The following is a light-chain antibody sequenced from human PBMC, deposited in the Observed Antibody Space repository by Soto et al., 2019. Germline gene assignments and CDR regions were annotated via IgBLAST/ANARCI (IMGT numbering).Light chain of an antibody. V-gene: IGLV2-18*02. CDR1: SSDVGTYNR. CDR2: EVN. CDR3: SSYTSSSTYV. Sequence: QSVLTQPPSVSGSPGQSVIISCTGTSSDVGTYNRVSWYQQPPGTAPKLMIFEVNNRPAGVPDRFSGSKSDNTASLTISGLQAEDEAVDYCSSYTSSSTYVFGTGTPLTVL. J-gene: IGLJ1*01.